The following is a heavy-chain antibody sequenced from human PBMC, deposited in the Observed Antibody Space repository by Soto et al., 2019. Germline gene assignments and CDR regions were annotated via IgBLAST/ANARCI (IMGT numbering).Heavy chain of an antibody. Sequence: QVQLVESGGGVVQPGRSLRVSCAASGFTFSSSGMHWLRQAPGKGLEWVAVISYDGINKYYADSVKGRFTISRDNSKNTLYLQMNSLRAEDTAVYYCAKDSDSGGFDYWGQGTLVTVSS. CDR2: ISYDGINK. J-gene: IGHJ4*02. CDR3: AKDSDSGGFDY. V-gene: IGHV3-30*18. D-gene: IGHD2-15*01. CDR1: GFTFSSSG.